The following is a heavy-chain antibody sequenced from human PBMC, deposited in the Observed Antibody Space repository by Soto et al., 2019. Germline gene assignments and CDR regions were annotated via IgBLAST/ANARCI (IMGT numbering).Heavy chain of an antibody. Sequence: ASVKVSCKASGYIFTNYDINWVRQAPGQGLEWMGWMNPNSGGTDYAQEFQGRVTMTRDTSISTAYMELSGLRSEDTAVYYCTMAGRVYVHGGFDYWGQGTLVTVSS. V-gene: IGHV1-8*01. J-gene: IGHJ4*02. D-gene: IGHD2-8*01. CDR1: GYIFTNYD. CDR3: TMAGRVYVHGGFDY. CDR2: MNPNSGGT.